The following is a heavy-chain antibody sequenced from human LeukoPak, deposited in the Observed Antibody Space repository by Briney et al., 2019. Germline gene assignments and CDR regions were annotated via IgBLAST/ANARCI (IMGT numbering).Heavy chain of an antibody. V-gene: IGHV4-59*01. CDR1: GGSISTYY. J-gene: IGHJ1*01. D-gene: IGHD6-6*01. CDR3: ARGGAARLLSQN. CDR2: IYHSGST. Sequence: SETLSLTCTVSGGSISTYYWNWIRQPPGKGLEWIGYIYHSGSTNYNPSLQSRVTISVDTSKNQFSLNLNSVTAADTAVYYCARGGAARLLSQNWGQGTLVTAPS.